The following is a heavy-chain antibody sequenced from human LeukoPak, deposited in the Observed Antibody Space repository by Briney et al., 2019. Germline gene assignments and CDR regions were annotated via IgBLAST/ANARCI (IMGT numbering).Heavy chain of an antibody. D-gene: IGHD3-22*01. CDR2: IRGSGGST. CDR3: AKDLRRAYYYDSSGYYNY. CDR1: GFTFSSYA. J-gene: IGHJ4*02. V-gene: IGHV3-23*01. Sequence: GGSLRLSCAAYGFTFSSYARSWVRRARGKGLEWVSDIRGSGGSTYYADCVKGRFTISRDNSKNTLYLQMNSLRADDTAAYYCAKDLRRAYYYDSSGYYNYWRQGTLVTVSS.